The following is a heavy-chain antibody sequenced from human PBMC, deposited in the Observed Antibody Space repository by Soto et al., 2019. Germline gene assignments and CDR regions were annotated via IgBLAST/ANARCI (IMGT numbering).Heavy chain of an antibody. D-gene: IGHD3-22*01. CDR2: ISWNSGSI. Sequence: LRLSCAASGFTFDDYAMHWVRQAPGKGLEWVSGISWNSGSIGYADSVKGRFTISRDNAKNSLYLQMNSLRAEDTALYYCAKTQIVVVIPDAFDIWGQGTMVTVSS. CDR1: GFTFDDYA. J-gene: IGHJ3*02. CDR3: AKTQIVVVIPDAFDI. V-gene: IGHV3-9*01.